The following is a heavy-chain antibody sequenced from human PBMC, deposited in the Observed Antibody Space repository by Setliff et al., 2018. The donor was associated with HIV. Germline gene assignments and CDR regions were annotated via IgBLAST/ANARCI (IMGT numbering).Heavy chain of an antibody. V-gene: IGHV1-46*03. CDR1: GYTFTSYY. J-gene: IGHJ4*02. CDR2: INPSGGST. Sequence: ASVKVSCKASGYTFTSYYMHWVRQAPGQGLEWMGIINPSGGSTNYAQKFQGRLIITKDTSTSTVYMELSSLRSDDTAVYYCGRDYRSWIRAIGYWGQGTLVTVSS. CDR3: GRDYRSWIRAIGY. D-gene: IGHD5-12*01.